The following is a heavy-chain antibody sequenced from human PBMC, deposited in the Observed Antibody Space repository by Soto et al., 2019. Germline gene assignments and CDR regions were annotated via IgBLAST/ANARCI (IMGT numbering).Heavy chain of an antibody. J-gene: IGHJ6*02. CDR1: GGSISSGGYY. D-gene: IGHD2-2*01. Sequence: SETLSLTCTVSGGSISSGGYYWSWIRQHPGKGLEWIGYIYYSGSTYYNPSLKSRVTISVDTSKNQFSLKLSSVTAADTAVYYCARDYCSSTSCYAPYYYGMDVWGQGTTVTAP. CDR2: IYYSGST. CDR3: ARDYCSSTSCYAPYYYGMDV. V-gene: IGHV4-31*03.